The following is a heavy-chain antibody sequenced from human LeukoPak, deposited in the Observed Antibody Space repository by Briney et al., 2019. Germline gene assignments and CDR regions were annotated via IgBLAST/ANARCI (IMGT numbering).Heavy chain of an antibody. J-gene: IGHJ4*02. V-gene: IGHV3-74*01. CDR1: RFTFSTYW. Sequence: GGSLRLSCAASRFTFSTYWMHWVRQAPGKGLVWVSRINSDGSTTTYADSVKGRFTISRDNAKNTLYLQMNSLRAEDTAVYYCARIGYYYDSSGYYSVHFDYWGQGTLVTVSS. CDR3: ARIGYYYDSSGYYSVHFDY. D-gene: IGHD3-22*01. CDR2: INSDGSTT.